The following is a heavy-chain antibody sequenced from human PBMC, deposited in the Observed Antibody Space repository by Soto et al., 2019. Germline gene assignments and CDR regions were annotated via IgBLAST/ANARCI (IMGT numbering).Heavy chain of an antibody. Sequence: PGGSMGLSCAASGFTLRRYAMSWVRQAPGKGLEWVSAISGSGDYTYYADSVKGRFTISRDNSKNTLYVQMNSLRAEDTAVYYCAKDYGGNPFDYWGQGIQVTVSS. CDR1: GFTLRRYA. V-gene: IGHV3-23*01. CDR3: AKDYGGNPFDY. J-gene: IGHJ4*02. CDR2: ISGSGDYT. D-gene: IGHD2-15*01.